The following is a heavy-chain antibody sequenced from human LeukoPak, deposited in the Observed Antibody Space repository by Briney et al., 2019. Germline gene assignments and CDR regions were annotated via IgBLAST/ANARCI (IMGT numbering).Heavy chain of an antibody. V-gene: IGHV3-30*18. CDR3: AKAQRSLALDY. Sequence: PGRSLRLSCAASGFTFSSYGMHWVRQAPGKGLEWVAVISYDGSNKYYADSVKGRFTISRDNPKNTLYLQMNSLRAEDTAVYYCAKAQRSLALDYWGQGTLVTVSS. D-gene: IGHD1-1*01. J-gene: IGHJ4*02. CDR1: GFTFSSYG. CDR2: ISYDGSNK.